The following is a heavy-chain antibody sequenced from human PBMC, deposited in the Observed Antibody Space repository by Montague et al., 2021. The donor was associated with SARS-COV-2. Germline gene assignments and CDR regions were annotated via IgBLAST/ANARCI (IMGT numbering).Heavy chain of an antibody. Sequence: SETLSLTCTVSGGSIGDTNYYWDWMRQSTGKGLVWIGNIFQSGGISYYLSRQSRVTISKDTSSNPFSLRLISVTAADTAVYFCARHPPHSPSGNYLVPGGFDIWGPGTMVTVSS. J-gene: IGHJ3*02. CDR2: IFQSGGI. D-gene: IGHD3-10*01. CDR1: GGSIGDTNYY. V-gene: IGHV4-39*01. CDR3: ARHPPHSPSGNYLVPGGFDI.